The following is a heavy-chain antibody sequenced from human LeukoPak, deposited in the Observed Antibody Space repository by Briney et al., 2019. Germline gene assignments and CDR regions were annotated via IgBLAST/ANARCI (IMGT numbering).Heavy chain of an antibody. CDR1: GYTFTSYG. CDR3: ARDQDSSGSVVRDY. Sequence: SVKVACKASGYTFTSYGISWVRKAPGQGLEWIVWISAYNGNTNYAQKLQGRVTMTTDTSTSTAYMELRSLRSDDTAVYYCARDQDSSGSVVRDYWGQGTLVTASS. D-gene: IGHD3-22*01. J-gene: IGHJ4*02. V-gene: IGHV1-18*01. CDR2: ISAYNGNT.